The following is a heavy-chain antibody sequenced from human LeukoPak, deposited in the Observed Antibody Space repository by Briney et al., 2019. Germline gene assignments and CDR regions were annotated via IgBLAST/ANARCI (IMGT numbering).Heavy chain of an antibody. CDR3: ARDLRGPADGEMDY. D-gene: IGHD3-10*01. J-gene: IGHJ4*02. Sequence: SETLSLTCTVSGGSISSSSYYWGWIRQPPGKGLEWIGSIYYSGSTYYNPSLKSRVTMSVDTSKNQFSLKLSSVTAADTAVYYCARDLRGPADGEMDYWGQGTLVTVSS. V-gene: IGHV4-39*07. CDR1: GGSISSSSYY. CDR2: IYYSGST.